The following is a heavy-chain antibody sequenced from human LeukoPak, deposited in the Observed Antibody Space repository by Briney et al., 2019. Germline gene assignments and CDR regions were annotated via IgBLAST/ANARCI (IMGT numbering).Heavy chain of an antibody. J-gene: IGHJ6*03. CDR3: ARSLDAWLDYYYYYMDV. V-gene: IGHV4-59*12. CDR2: IYYSGST. D-gene: IGHD6-19*01. CDR1: GGSISSYY. Sequence: QPSETLSLTCTVSGGSISSYYWSWIRQPPGKGLEWIGYIYYSGSTNYNPSLKSRVTISVDTSKNQFSLKLSSVTAADTAVYYCARSLDAWLDYYYYYMDVWGKGTTVTVSS.